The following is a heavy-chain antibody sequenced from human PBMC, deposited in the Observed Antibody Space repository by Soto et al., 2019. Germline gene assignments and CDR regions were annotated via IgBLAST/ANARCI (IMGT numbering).Heavy chain of an antibody. CDR2: ITGGNGNT. CDR1: GYTFASYA. Sequence: GASVKVSCKASGYTFASYAMHWVRQAPGQRLEWMGWITGGNGNTRYSQKFQGRVTITSDTSASTAYMELNSLTYEDTAVYYCARHPNSYSDYCGQGTLVTVSS. V-gene: IGHV1-3*01. CDR3: ARHPNSYSDY. D-gene: IGHD7-27*01. J-gene: IGHJ4*02.